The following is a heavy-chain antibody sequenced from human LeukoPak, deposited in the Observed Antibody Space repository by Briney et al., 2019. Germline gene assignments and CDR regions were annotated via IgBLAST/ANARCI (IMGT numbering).Heavy chain of an antibody. Sequence: GGSLRLSCAASGFTFSIYSMNWVRQAPGKGLEWVSSIGGTSSSLYYAESVKGRFTISRDNARNSLYLQMNSLRAEDTAVYYCAKEAGQDYGALDAFDVWGQGTMVTVSS. CDR2: IGGTSSSL. CDR1: GFTFSIYS. V-gene: IGHV3-21*01. CDR3: AKEAGQDYGALDAFDV. J-gene: IGHJ3*01. D-gene: IGHD4-17*01.